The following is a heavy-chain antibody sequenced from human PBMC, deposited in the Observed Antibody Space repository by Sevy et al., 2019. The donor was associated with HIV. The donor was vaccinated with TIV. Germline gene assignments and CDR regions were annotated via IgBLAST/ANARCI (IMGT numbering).Heavy chain of an antibody. J-gene: IGHJ6*02. Sequence: GGSLRLSCAASGFTFSDDYMSWIRQAPGKGLEWVSYISSSSSYTNYADSVKGRFTISRDNSKNSLYLQMNSLRAEDTAVYYCARARGGLPPGIAVAGTRGYYYYGMDVWGQGTTVTVSS. V-gene: IGHV3-11*06. CDR3: ARARGGLPPGIAVAGTRGYYYYGMDV. CDR2: ISSSSSYT. CDR1: GFTFSDDY. D-gene: IGHD6-19*01.